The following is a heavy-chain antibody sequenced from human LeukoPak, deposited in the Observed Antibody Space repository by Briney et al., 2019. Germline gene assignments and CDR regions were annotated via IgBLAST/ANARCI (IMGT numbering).Heavy chain of an antibody. D-gene: IGHD2-2*01. CDR3: ARMPAGSSTTNDY. CDR1: GYTFTGYY. J-gene: IGHJ4*02. CDR2: INPNSGGT. Sequence: GASVKVSCKASGYTFTGYYMHWVRQAPGQGLEWMGQINPNSGGTNYAQKFQGRVTMTRDTSISTAYMELSRLRSDDTAVYYCARMPAGSSTTNDYWGQGTLVTVSS. V-gene: IGHV1-2*06.